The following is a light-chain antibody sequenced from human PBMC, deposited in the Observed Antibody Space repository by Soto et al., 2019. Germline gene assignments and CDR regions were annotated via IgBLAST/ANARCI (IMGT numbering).Light chain of an antibody. CDR1: QGISTY. CDR2: AAS. J-gene: IGKJ4*01. CDR3: QQLNSFPLT. Sequence: DIQLTQSPSFLSASVGDRVTITCRVSQGISTYLAWYQQKPGKAPKLLIYAASTLQSGVPSRFSGSGSGTEFTLTFSSLQPEDFATYHCQQLNSFPLTFGGGTKVEIK. V-gene: IGKV1-9*01.